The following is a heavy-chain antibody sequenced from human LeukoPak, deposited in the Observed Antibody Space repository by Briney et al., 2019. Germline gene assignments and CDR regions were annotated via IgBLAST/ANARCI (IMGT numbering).Heavy chain of an antibody. CDR3: TTSSIAAAGSFDY. J-gene: IGHJ4*02. CDR2: IKSKTDGGTT. D-gene: IGHD6-13*01. CDR1: GFTFSNVW. Sequence: PGGSLRLSCAASGFTFSNVWMTWVRQAPGKGLEWVGRIKSKTDGGTTDYAAPVKGRFTISRDDSKNTLYLQMNSLKTEDTAVYYCTTSSIAAAGSFDYWGQGTLVTVSS. V-gene: IGHV3-15*01.